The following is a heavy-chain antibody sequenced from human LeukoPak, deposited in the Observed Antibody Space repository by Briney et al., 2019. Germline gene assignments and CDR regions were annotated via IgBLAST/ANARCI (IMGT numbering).Heavy chain of an antibody. CDR3: ARGSGGGRN. D-gene: IGHD3-10*01. CDR2: ITGSGDRT. CDR1: GFIFSSHV. J-gene: IGHJ4*02. Sequence: HGGSLRLSCVASGFIFSSHVMSWVRQAPGKGLEWVSGITGSGDRTYYADADSVKGRFTISRDNSKNTLYLQMNSLRAEDTAVYYCARGSGGGRNWGQGTLVTVSS. V-gene: IGHV3-23*01.